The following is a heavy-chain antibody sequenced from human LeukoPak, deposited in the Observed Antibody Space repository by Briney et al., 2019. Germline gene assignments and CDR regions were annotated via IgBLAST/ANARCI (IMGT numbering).Heavy chain of an antibody. CDR3: AKDQGGGSYPSGNFDY. CDR1: GFTLSSYA. J-gene: IGHJ4*02. D-gene: IGHD1-26*01. CDR2: ISGSGGST. V-gene: IGHV3-23*01. Sequence: GGSLRLSCAASGFTLSSYAMSWVRQAPGKGLEWVSAISGSGGSTYYADSVKGRFTISRDNSKNTLYLQMNSLRAEDTAVYYCAKDQGGGSYPSGNFDYWGQGTLVTVSS.